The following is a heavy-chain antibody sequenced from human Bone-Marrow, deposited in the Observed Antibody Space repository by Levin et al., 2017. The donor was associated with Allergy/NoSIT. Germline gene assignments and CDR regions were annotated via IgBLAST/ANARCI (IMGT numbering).Heavy chain of an antibody. CDR3: VPPFPSQYDAFDV. D-gene: IGHD2/OR15-2a*01. Sequence: SGPTLVKPTQTLTLTCSFSGFSLNTFGVGVGWIRQPPGKALEWLALIYWDDDKRYRPSLQNRRTITKDTSTNQVVLTMTDMDPVDTATYYCVPPFPSQYDAFDVWGQGALVTVSS. CDR2: IYWDDDK. CDR1: GFSLNTFGVG. V-gene: IGHV2-5*02. J-gene: IGHJ3*01.